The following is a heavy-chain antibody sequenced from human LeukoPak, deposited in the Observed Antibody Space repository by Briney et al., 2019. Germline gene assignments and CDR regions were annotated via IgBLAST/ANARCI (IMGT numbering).Heavy chain of an antibody. J-gene: IGHJ4*02. CDR1: GGSFSGYY. V-gene: IGHV4-34*01. Sequence: SETLSLTCAVYGGSFSGYYWSWIRQPPGKGLEWIGEINHSGSTNYNPSLKSRVTISVDTSKNQFSLQLSSVTAADTAVYYCARGYYYGSGSSFDYWGQGTLVTVSS. CDR2: INHSGST. CDR3: ARGYYYGSGSSFDY. D-gene: IGHD3-10*01.